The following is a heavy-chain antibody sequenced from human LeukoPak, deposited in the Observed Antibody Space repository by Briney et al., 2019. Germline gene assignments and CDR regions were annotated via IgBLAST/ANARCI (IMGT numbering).Heavy chain of an antibody. Sequence: SVKVSCKASGYTFTGYYMHWVRQAPGQGLEWMGRINPNGGGTNYAQKYQGRVTMTSDTSISTAYMELSRLRSDDTAVYYCARERKITIFGVACDYWGQGTLVTVSS. CDR3: ARERKITIFGVACDY. J-gene: IGHJ4*02. CDR1: GYTFTGYY. CDR2: INPNGGGT. V-gene: IGHV1-2*06. D-gene: IGHD3-3*01.